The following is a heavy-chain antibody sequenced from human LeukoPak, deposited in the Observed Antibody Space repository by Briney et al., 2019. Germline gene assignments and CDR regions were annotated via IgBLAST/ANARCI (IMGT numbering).Heavy chain of an antibody. CDR3: ARASYDSRGYYAY. CDR2: ISPNSGGT. Sequence: ASVKVSCKASGFTFTGYYMHWVRQAPGQGLEWMGWISPNSGGTNYAQKFQGRVTMTRDTSISTAYMQLSWLRSDDTAVYYSARASYDSRGYYAYWGQGTLVTVSS. CDR1: GFTFTGYY. D-gene: IGHD3-22*01. V-gene: IGHV1-2*02. J-gene: IGHJ4*02.